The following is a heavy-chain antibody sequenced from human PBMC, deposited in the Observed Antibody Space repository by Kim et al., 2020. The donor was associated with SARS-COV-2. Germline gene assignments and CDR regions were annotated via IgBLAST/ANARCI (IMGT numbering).Heavy chain of an antibody. CDR3: AKTGGEYYYYYGVDV. V-gene: IGHV3-23*01. Sequence: GGSLRLSCAASGYTFINYAMTWVRQAPGQGLEWVSAVSGSGGSAYYADSVKGRFTISRDNSKKTLYLQMNSLRAEDTAIYYCAKTGGEYYYYYGVDVWGQGTTVTVSS. CDR2: VSGSGGSA. D-gene: IGHD3-10*01. J-gene: IGHJ6*02. CDR1: GYTFINYA.